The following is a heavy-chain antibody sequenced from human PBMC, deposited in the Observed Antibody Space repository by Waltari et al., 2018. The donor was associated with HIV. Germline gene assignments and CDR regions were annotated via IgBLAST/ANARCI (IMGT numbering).Heavy chain of an antibody. Sequence: LRLQVSGPGPVNPWETLSLNCNGSGFPIRSSIHFWGWFRQAPGRNMEWISTIYYSGTTYSNPSFKSRVSISIDVSKNVVSLILRSVTAADTGLYFCARHPTTGAHFFDSWGQGTLVTVSS. J-gene: IGHJ4*02. CDR1: GFPIRSSIHF. CDR3: ARHPTTGAHFFDS. CDR2: IYYSGTT. V-gene: IGHV4-39*02. D-gene: IGHD1-1*01.